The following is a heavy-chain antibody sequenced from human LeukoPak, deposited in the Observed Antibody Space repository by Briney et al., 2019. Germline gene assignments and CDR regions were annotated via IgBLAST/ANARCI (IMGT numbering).Heavy chain of an antibody. CDR1: GFTFSTYP. D-gene: IGHD5-12*01. CDR2: ISPDSRYI. J-gene: IGHJ4*02. CDR3: ARGGYRDYDYAY. V-gene: IGHV3-21*01. Sequence: NPGGSLRLSCAASGFTFSTYPMNWVRQAPGKGLEWVSSISPDSRYIYYADSVKGRFTVSRDNAKNSLYLQLNSLRAEDSAVYFCARGGYRDYDYAYWGQGTLVTVSS.